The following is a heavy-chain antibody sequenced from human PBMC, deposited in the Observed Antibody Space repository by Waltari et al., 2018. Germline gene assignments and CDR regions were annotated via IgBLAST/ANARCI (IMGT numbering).Heavy chain of an antibody. CDR1: GFTFRTYG. J-gene: IGHJ4*02. Sequence: QVHLVESGGGVVQPGRSLRLSCAASGFTFRTYGIHWVRQAPGNGLEEVAIISNDGSKKNYVDSVNGRFTISRDNSKNTLYLQMNSLRAQDTAVYYCAKDDTTIFGVGIDNWGQGTLVTVSS. D-gene: IGHD3-3*01. CDR3: AKDDTTIFGVGIDN. V-gene: IGHV3-30*18. CDR2: ISNDGSKK.